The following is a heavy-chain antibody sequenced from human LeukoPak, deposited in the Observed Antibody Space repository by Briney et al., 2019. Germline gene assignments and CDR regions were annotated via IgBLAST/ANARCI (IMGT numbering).Heavy chain of an antibody. CDR2: IIPILGIA. Sequence: GASVKVSCKASGGTFSSYAISWVRQAPGQGLEWMGRIIPILGIANYAQKFQGRVTITADKSTSTAYMELSSLRSEDTALYYCASPGHYYDSSGYYRWGALDIWGQGTMVTVSS. J-gene: IGHJ3*02. D-gene: IGHD3-22*01. V-gene: IGHV1-69*04. CDR1: GGTFSSYA. CDR3: ASPGHYYDSSGYYRWGALDI.